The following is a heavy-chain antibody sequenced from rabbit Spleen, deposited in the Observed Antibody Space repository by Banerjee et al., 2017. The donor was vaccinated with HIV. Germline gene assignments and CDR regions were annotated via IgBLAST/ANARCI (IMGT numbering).Heavy chain of an antibody. J-gene: IGHJ6*01. CDR2: IYAGSSGYT. CDR3: ARDTATSFSTYGMDL. V-gene: IGHV1S45*01. Sequence: QQQLEESGGGLVKPGGTLTLTCTASGFSFSSSYYMCWVRQAPGKGLEWIACIYAGSSGYTYYASWAKGRFTISKTSSTTVTLQMTSLTAADTATYFCARDTATSFSTYGMDLWGQGTLVTVS. CDR1: GFSFSSSYY. D-gene: IGHD1-1*01.